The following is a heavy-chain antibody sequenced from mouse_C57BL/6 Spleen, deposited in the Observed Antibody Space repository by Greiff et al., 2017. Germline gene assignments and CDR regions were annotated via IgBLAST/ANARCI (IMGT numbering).Heavy chain of an antibody. CDR1: GYAFSSSW. D-gene: IGHD2-4*01. CDR2: IYPGDGDT. J-gene: IGHJ2*01. Sequence: QVQLQQSGPELVKPGASVKISCKASGYAFSSSWMNWVKQRPGKGLEWIGRIYPGDGDTNSNGKFKGKATLTADKSSSTAYMQLSSLTSEDSAVYFCARKVYYDYFDYWGQGTTLTVSS. CDR3: ARKVYYDYFDY. V-gene: IGHV1-82*01.